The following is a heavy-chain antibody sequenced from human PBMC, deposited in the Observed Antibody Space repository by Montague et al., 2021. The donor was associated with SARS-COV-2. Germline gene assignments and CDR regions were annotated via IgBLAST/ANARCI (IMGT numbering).Heavy chain of an antibody. D-gene: IGHD1-1*01. CDR2: VHYNGRT. V-gene: IGHV4-39*01. Sequence: SETLSLTCTVSGDSISSSSYNWGWIRQPPGKGLDWIGSVHYNGRTYYNPSLKSRVTIYVGTSKNQIPLRLSSVTAADTAVYYSTRHVHMTWPEPSPGFDYWGQGTLVTVFS. CDR1: GDSISSSSYN. J-gene: IGHJ4*02. CDR3: TRHVHMTWPEPSPGFDY.